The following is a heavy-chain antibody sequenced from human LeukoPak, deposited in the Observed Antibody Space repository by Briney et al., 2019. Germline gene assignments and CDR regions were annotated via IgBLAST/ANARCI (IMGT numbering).Heavy chain of an antibody. CDR3: APSEGSIGVSGYYLT. J-gene: IGHJ5*02. V-gene: IGHV3-74*01. CDR2: INIDGSRL. D-gene: IGHD3-22*01. Sequence: PGGSLRLSCAASAFSLNAYNMNWVRQAPGKGLVWVSRINIDGSRLSYADSVRGRFTISRDNSKNTLYLQMNSLRAEDTAVYYCAPSEGSIGVSGYYLTWGQGTLVTVSS. CDR1: AFSLNAYN.